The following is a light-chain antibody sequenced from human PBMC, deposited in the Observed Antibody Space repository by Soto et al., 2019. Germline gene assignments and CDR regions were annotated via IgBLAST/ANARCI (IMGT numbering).Light chain of an antibody. CDR2: KAT. J-gene: IGKJ2*01. V-gene: IGKV1-5*03. Sequence: DIQMTQSPSTLSASVGDGVTITCRASQIIGSWLAWYQQKPGKAPKLLIYKATNLQSGVPSRFSGSGSGTDFSLTISSLQPEDSATYFCHQYNDFQYTFGPGTKLEI. CDR3: HQYNDFQYT. CDR1: QIIGSW.